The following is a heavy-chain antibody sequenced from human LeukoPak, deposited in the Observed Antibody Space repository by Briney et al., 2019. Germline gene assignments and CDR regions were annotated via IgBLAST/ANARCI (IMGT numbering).Heavy chain of an antibody. D-gene: IGHD3-9*01. J-gene: IGHJ3*02. V-gene: IGHV3-66*01. CDR3: ARDLLDILTGLWIDAFDI. CDR1: GFTVSSNY. Sequence: PGGSLRLSCAASGFTVSSNYMSWVRQAPGKGLEWVSVIYSGGNTYYADSVKGRFSISRDNSKNTLYLQMNSLRADDTAVYYCARDLLDILTGLWIDAFDIWGQGTVVTVSS. CDR2: IYSGGNT.